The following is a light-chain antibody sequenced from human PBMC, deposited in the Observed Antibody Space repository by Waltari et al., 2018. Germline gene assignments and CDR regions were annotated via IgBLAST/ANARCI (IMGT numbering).Light chain of an antibody. CDR1: QSISTS. CDR3: QQSYSAPRT. CDR2: AAS. J-gene: IGKJ2*01. V-gene: IGKV1-39*01. Sequence: DVQLAQSPSSLSASVGDRVAITCRAGQSISTSVTWYQQKPGRAPKLLIYAASSLQSGVPSRFSGSGSETDFTLTISSLQPEDFATYYCQQSYSAPRTFGQGTKLDIK.